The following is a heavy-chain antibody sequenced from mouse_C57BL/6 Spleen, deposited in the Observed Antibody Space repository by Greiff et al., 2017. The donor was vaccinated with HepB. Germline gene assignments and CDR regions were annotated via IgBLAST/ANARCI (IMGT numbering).Heavy chain of an antibody. CDR1: GYAFSSSW. D-gene: IGHD1-1*01. Sequence: VQLQQSGPELVKPGASVKISCKASGYAFSSSWMNWVKQRPGKGLEWIGRIYPGDGDTNYNGKFKGKATLTADKSSSTAYMQLSSLTSEDSAVYVCARITPSTYFDYWGQGTTLTVSS. CDR2: IYPGDGDT. CDR3: ARITPSTYFDY. J-gene: IGHJ2*01. V-gene: IGHV1-82*01.